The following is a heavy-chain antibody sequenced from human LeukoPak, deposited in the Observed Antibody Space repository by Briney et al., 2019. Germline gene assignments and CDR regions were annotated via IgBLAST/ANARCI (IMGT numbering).Heavy chain of an antibody. Sequence: GGSLRLSCAASGFTFSAYSLHWLRQAPGKGLEWVADLSYDGSNQYYADSVKGRFTISRDTSKIVLYLQMNSLGAEDTAVYYCAREYGIAAVGGLDVWGKGITVTVSS. CDR1: GFTFSAYS. V-gene: IGHV3-30*04. D-gene: IGHD6-25*01. CDR2: LSYDGSNQ. CDR3: AREYGIAAVGGLDV. J-gene: IGHJ6*04.